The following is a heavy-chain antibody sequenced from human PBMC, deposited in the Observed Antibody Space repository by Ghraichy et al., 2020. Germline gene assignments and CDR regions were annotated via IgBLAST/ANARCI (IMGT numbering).Heavy chain of an antibody. Sequence: ASVKVSCKASGYTFTSYGISWVRQAPGQGLEWMGWISAYNGNTNYAQKLQGRVTMTTDTSTSTAYMELRSLRSDDTAVYYCARSPYYYDSSGYYTEWGQGTLVTVSS. J-gene: IGHJ4*02. V-gene: IGHV1-18*01. CDR1: GYTFTSYG. CDR3: ARSPYYYDSSGYYTE. CDR2: ISAYNGNT. D-gene: IGHD3-22*01.